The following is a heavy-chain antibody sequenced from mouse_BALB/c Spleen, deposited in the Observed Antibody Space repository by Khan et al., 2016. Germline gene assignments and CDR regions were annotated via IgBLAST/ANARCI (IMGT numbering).Heavy chain of an antibody. CDR1: GFPFSSYW. V-gene: IGHV6-3*01. D-gene: IGHD2-4*01. Sequence: EVKLEESGGGLVQPGGSMKLSCVISGFPFSSYWMSWVRQSPEKGIEWGAEIRLKSDNTETHYAEYVEGKITLSRDDPKSRLFLQMNDLSDEDTGIYYCTGGGDYDYFAYWGQGTTLTVSS. CDR3: TGGGDYDYFAY. CDR2: IRLKSDNTET. J-gene: IGHJ2*01.